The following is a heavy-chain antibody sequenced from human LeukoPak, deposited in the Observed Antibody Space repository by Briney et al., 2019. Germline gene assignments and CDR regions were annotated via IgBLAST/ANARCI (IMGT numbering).Heavy chain of an antibody. CDR2: ITLSGYT. J-gene: IGHJ1*01. CDR1: GGSITSTSY. D-gene: IGHD3-3*01. Sequence: KPSGTLSLTCGLSGGSITSTSYWSLVRQPPGQGLEWIGEITLSGYTVFNPSLRSRVTMSPDESKSPLSLNPASVTAADTPVYNTSRESGPFSLFGQGGQGILVTV. V-gene: IGHV4-4*02. CDR3: SRESGPFSLFGQ.